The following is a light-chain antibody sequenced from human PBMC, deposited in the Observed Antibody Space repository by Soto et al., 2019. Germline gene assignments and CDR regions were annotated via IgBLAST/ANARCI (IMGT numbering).Light chain of an antibody. CDR3: QQYNNWPLT. V-gene: IGKV3-15*01. J-gene: IGKJ5*01. CDR2: GAS. Sequence: TQSPGTLSSSPGERATLSCRASQSVSSNLAWYQQKPGQAPRLLIYGASSRATGIPVRFSGSGSGTEFTLTISSLQSEDFAVYYCQQYNNWPLTLGQGTRLEIK. CDR1: QSVSSN.